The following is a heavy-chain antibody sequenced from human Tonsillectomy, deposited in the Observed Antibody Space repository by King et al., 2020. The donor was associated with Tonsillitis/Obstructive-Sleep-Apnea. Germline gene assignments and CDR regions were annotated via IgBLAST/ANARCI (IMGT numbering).Heavy chain of an antibody. CDR2: VIPTLGIG. CDR3: AREGPGRGSWGYNWFNS. J-gene: IGHJ5*01. CDR1: GGTFSSYA. V-gene: IGHV1-69*04. D-gene: IGHD3-10*01. Sequence: QLVQSGAEVKKTGSSVKVSCKASGGTFSSYAISWVRQAPGQGLEWMGRVIPTLGIGKYAQKFQGRVTINADKSTTTAYMELSSLRSEDTAVYYCAREGPGRGSWGYNWFNSWGQGSLVTVSS.